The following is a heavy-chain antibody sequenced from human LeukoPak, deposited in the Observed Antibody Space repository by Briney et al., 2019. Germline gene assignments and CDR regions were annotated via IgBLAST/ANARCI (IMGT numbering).Heavy chain of an antibody. CDR3: ARHITVTYDAFDL. J-gene: IGHJ3*01. Sequence: SQTLSLTCTVSGGSISSGGYYWSWIRQHPGKGLEWIGYIYYSGSTYYNPSLKSRVTISVDTSKNQFSLKLGSVTAADTAVYYCARHITVTYDAFDLWGRGTMVTVSS. V-gene: IGHV4-31*03. CDR2: IYYSGST. CDR1: GGSISSGGYY. D-gene: IGHD6-19*01.